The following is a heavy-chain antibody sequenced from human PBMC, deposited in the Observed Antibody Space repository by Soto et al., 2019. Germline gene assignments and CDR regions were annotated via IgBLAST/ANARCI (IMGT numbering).Heavy chain of an antibody. Sequence: GGSLRLSCAASGFTFDDYATHWVRQAPGKGLEWVSTISWNSGSIGYADSVKGRFTISRDNAKNSLYLQMNSLRAEDTAVYYCARCDGSMNYCYYFAHWGQGTLVTVSS. CDR2: ISWNSGSI. CDR3: ARCDGSMNYCYYFAH. V-gene: IGHV3-9*01. D-gene: IGHD3-10*01. CDR1: GFTFDDYA. J-gene: IGHJ4*02.